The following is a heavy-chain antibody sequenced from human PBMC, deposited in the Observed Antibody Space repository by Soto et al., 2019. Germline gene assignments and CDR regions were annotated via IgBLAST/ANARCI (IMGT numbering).Heavy chain of an antibody. Sequence: QITLKESGPTLVKPTQTLTLTCTFSGFSLTTDRVGVGWIRQPPGEALAWLAVIYWDDSKTYRPSLESRLTITKDTSKNQVALTMTNMDSLDKATYYCAHAYGGRSLYWGQGTLVTVSS. J-gene: IGHJ4*02. CDR2: IYWDDSK. CDR1: GFSLTTDRVG. V-gene: IGHV2-5*02. D-gene: IGHD1-26*01. CDR3: AHAYGGRSLY.